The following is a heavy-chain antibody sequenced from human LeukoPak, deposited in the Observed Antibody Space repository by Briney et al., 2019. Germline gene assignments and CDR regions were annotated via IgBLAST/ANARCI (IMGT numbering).Heavy chain of an antibody. V-gene: IGHV4-38-2*02. J-gene: IGHJ4*02. CDR3: ARGGMAY. CDR2: IYHSGST. CDR1: GGSISTYY. Sequence: PSETLSLTCTVSGGSISTYYWSWIRQPPGKGLEWIGSIYHSGSTYYNPSLKSRVTISVDTSKNQFSLKLSSVTAADTAVYYCARGGMAYWGQGTLVTVSS. D-gene: IGHD5-12*01.